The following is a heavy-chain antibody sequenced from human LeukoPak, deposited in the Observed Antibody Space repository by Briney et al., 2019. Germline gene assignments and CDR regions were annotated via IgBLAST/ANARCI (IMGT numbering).Heavy chain of an antibody. CDR1: GFTFDDYA. CDR3: AKLAKYFYGSETYYFFEH. J-gene: IGHJ4*02. CDR2: INWNSGKI. D-gene: IGHD3-10*01. Sequence: GGSLRLSCAASGFTFDDYAMHWVRQAPGKGLEWVSGINWNSGKIGYADSVKGRFTISRDNAKNSLYLQMNSLRAEDTAVYYCAKLAKYFYGSETYYFFEHWGQGTPVTASS. V-gene: IGHV3-9*01.